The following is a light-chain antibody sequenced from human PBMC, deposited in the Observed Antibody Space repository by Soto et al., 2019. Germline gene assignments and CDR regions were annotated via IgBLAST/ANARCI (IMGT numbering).Light chain of an antibody. CDR2: KAS. Sequence: DIQMTQSPFTLSASVGDRVTITCRASQSINMWLAWYQQKPGKAPKLLIYKASFLESGVPSRLSGSGSGTDFTLTIRSLQPDDSATYYCQQYSSYPHTFGQGTKLAIK. CDR1: QSINMW. J-gene: IGKJ2*01. CDR3: QQYSSYPHT. V-gene: IGKV1-5*03.